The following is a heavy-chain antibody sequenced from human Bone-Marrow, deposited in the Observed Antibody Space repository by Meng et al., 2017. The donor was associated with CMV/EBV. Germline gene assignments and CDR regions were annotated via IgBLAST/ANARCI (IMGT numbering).Heavy chain of an antibody. CDR1: GFSLSNARMG. CDR3: ARIPSVVRYYFDY. J-gene: IGHJ4*02. CDR2: IFSNDEK. V-gene: IGHV2-26*01. D-gene: IGHD2-15*01. Sequence: CGPPLVNPTESLTLTCTVSGFSLSNARMGVSWIRQPPGKAMEWLAHIFSNDEKSYSTSLKSRLTISKDTSKSQGVLTMTNMDPVDTATYYCARIPSVVRYYFDYWGQGTLVTVSS.